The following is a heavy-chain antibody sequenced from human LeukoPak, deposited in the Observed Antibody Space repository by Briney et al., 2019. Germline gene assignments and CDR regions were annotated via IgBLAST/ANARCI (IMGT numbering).Heavy chain of an antibody. CDR2: VFYNGNT. J-gene: IGHJ5*02. Sequence: PSETLSLTCTVSGGSISSYYWSWIRQPPGKGLEWIGYVFYNGNTNYNPSPKGRVTMSLDMSKNHFSLKLTSVTAADTAVYHCARNGAYGSGSYYPIDLWGQGTLVTVSS. CDR1: GGSISSYY. CDR3: ARNGAYGSGSYYPIDL. V-gene: IGHV4-59*01. D-gene: IGHD3-10*01.